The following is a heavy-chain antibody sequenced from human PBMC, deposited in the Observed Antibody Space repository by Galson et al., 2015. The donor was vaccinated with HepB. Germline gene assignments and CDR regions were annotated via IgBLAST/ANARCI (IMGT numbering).Heavy chain of an antibody. D-gene: IGHD3-10*01. CDR3: ARRITMPRGHWFDP. J-gene: IGHJ5*02. Sequence: SETLSLTCTVSGGSFRSYYWSWIRQPPGKGLEWIGYILYSGSTNYNPSLKSRVTISLDTSKNQISLRLSSVTAADTAVYYCARRITMPRGHWFDPWGQGSLVTVSS. CDR2: ILYSGST. V-gene: IGHV4-59*08. CDR1: GGSFRSYY.